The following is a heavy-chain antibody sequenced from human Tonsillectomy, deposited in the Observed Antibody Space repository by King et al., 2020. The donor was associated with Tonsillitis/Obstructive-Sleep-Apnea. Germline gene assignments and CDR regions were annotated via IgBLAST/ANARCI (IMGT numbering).Heavy chain of an antibody. CDR1: GFTFSSYW. CDR2: INSDGSST. CDR3: AREGTIAVAGTFDY. D-gene: IGHD6-19*01. J-gene: IGHJ4*02. Sequence: VQLVESGGGLVQPGGSLRLSCAASGFTFSSYWMHWVRQAPGKGLVWVSRINSDGSSTSYADSVKGRFTNSRDNAKNTLYLQMNSLRAEDTAVYYCAREGTIAVAGTFDYWGQGTLVTVSS. V-gene: IGHV3-74*01.